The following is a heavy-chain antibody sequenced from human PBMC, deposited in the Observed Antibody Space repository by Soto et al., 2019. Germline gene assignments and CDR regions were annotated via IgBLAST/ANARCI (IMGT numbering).Heavy chain of an antibody. D-gene: IGHD3-10*01. V-gene: IGHV3-30*18. Sequence: GRSLRLSCAASGFTFSSYGMHWVRQAPGKGLEWVAVISYDGSNKYYADSVKGRFTISRDNSKNTLYLQMNSLRAEDTAVYYCAKGPSMVRGAYNWFDPWGQGTLVTVSS. J-gene: IGHJ5*02. CDR2: ISYDGSNK. CDR3: AKGPSMVRGAYNWFDP. CDR1: GFTFSSYG.